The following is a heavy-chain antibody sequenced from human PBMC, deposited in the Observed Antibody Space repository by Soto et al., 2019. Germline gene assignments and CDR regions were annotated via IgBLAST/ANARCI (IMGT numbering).Heavy chain of an antibody. D-gene: IGHD3-3*01. Sequence: GASVKVSCKASGDTFTSYGISWVRQAPGQGLEWMGWISAYNGNTNYAQKLQGRVTMTTDTSTSTAYMELRSLRSDDTAVYYCARDMVRFLEWLGAFDIWGQGTMVTVS. J-gene: IGHJ3*02. CDR3: ARDMVRFLEWLGAFDI. CDR2: ISAYNGNT. CDR1: GDTFTSYG. V-gene: IGHV1-18*01.